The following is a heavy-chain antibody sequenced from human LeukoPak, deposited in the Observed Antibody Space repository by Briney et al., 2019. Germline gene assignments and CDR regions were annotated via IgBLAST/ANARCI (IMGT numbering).Heavy chain of an antibody. CDR2: IKTDGSEK. CDR1: GFTFSNYW. CDR3: ARDFKYCSSTSCYTGYYYYCMDV. D-gene: IGHD2-2*02. V-gene: IGHV3-7*01. J-gene: IGHJ6*03. Sequence: GGSLRLSCEGSGFTFSNYWMGWVRQAPGKGLQWVANIKTDGSEKYYADSVKGRFTISRDNSKNTLYLQMNSLRAEDTAVYYCARDFKYCSSTSCYTGYYYYCMDVWGKGTTVTVSS.